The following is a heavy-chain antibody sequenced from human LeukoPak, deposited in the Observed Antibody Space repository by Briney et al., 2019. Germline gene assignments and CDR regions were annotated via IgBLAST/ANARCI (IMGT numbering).Heavy chain of an antibody. CDR1: GFTFRNFA. V-gene: IGHV3-23*01. J-gene: IGHJ5*02. Sequence: GGSLRLSCAASGFTFRNFAMSWVRQVPGKGLEWLSTLIVTGAATYYADSVMDRFIISRDNSKNTLYLQMNSLRVEDTAVYYCAKLVGYCSSTSCLKWFDPWGQGTLVTVSS. CDR2: LIVTGAAT. CDR3: AKLVGYCSSTSCLKWFDP. D-gene: IGHD2-2*01.